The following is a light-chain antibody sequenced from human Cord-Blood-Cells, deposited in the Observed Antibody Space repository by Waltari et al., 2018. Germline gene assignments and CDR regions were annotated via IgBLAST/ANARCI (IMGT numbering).Light chain of an antibody. CDR2: LNSDGSH. CDR3: QTWGTGINWV. J-gene: IGLJ3*02. CDR1: SGHSSYA. Sequence: QLVLTQSPSASASLGASVKLTCTLSSGHSSYAIAWHQQQPEKGPRYLMKLNSDGSHSKGDGFPVRFSVAISWAVRLLTISSLQSEDEADYYCQTWGTGINWVFGGGTKLSVL. V-gene: IGLV4-69*01.